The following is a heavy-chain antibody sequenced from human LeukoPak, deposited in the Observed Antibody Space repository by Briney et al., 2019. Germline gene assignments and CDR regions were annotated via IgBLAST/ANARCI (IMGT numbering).Heavy chain of an antibody. CDR3: AREGNWNYDYDY. CDR2: ISSSSSYI. Sequence: GGSLRLSCAASGFTFSSYSMNWVRQAPGKGLEWASSISSSSSYIYYADSVKGRFTISRDNAKNSLYLQMNSLRAEDTAVYYCAREGNWNYDYDYWGQGTLVTVSS. CDR1: GFTFSSYS. J-gene: IGHJ4*02. D-gene: IGHD1-7*01. V-gene: IGHV3-21*01.